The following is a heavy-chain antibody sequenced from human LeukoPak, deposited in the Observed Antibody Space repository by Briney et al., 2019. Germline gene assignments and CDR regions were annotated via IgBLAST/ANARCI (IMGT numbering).Heavy chain of an antibody. CDR2: IYYSGST. Sequence: SETLSLTCTVSGGSISSGDYYWSWIRQPPGKGLELIGYIYYSGSTYYNPSLKSRVTISVDTSKNQFSLKLSSVTAADTAVYYCARADGIAARPGPFDYWGQGTLVTVSS. V-gene: IGHV4-30-4*08. CDR3: ARADGIAARPGPFDY. CDR1: GGSISSGDYY. J-gene: IGHJ4*02. D-gene: IGHD6-6*01.